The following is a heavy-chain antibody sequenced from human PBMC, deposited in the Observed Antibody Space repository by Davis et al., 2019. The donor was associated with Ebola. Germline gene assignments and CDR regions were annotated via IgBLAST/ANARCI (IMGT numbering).Heavy chain of an antibody. J-gene: IGHJ4*02. Sequence: PGGSLRLSCAASGFTFSSYAMSWVRQAPGKGLEWVSAISGSGGGTYYADSVKGRFTISRDNSKNTLYLQMNSLRAEDTAVYYCAKDHYDFWSGYYGGGLFDYWGQGTLVTVSS. CDR3: AKDHYDFWSGYYGGGLFDY. V-gene: IGHV3-23*01. CDR2: ISGSGGGT. CDR1: GFTFSSYA. D-gene: IGHD3-3*01.